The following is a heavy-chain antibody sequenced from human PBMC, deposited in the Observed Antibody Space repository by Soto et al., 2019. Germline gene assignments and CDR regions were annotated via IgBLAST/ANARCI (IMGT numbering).Heavy chain of an antibody. V-gene: IGHV1-18*01. CDR3: AREWCSDTSCDGVDY. D-gene: IGHD2-2*01. CDR2: ITAYNGHT. Sequence: QVQLVQSGAEIKKPGASVKVSCKASGYTFTDYGISWVRQAPGQGLEWMGWITAYNGHTRYAQKFQGRVTMTTDTSTSTVYMALRSLTSDDTATYYCAREWCSDTSCDGVDYWGQGTLVTVSS. J-gene: IGHJ4*02. CDR1: GYTFTDYG.